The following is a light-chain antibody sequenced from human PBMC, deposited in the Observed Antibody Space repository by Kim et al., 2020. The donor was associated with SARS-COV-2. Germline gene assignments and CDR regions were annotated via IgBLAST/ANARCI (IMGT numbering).Light chain of an antibody. J-gene: IGLJ3*02. V-gene: IGLV2-14*01. CDR2: EVN. CDR3: ASFTSSTTWV. Sequence: GQSSTISCTGTSSDVGGYIHVSWYQQHPGKAPKLIIYEVNKRPSGASDRFSGSKSANTASLTISGLQAEDEAEYYCASFTSSTTWVFGGGTKLTVL. CDR1: SSDVGGYIH.